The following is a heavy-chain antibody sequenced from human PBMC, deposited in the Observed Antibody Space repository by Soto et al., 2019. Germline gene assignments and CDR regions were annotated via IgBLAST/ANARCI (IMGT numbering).Heavy chain of an antibody. D-gene: IGHD3-22*01. CDR1: GFTFRSYS. CDR3: ATHYYDSSGYSHDAFDI. J-gene: IGHJ3*02. V-gene: IGHV3-48*01. CDR2: ISSSNRTI. Sequence: PGGSLRLSCAASGFTFRSYSMNWVRQAPGKGLEWVSYISSSNRTINYADSVKGRFTISRDNSKNTLYLQMNSLRAEDTAVYYCATHYYDSSGYSHDAFDIWGQGTMVAVSS.